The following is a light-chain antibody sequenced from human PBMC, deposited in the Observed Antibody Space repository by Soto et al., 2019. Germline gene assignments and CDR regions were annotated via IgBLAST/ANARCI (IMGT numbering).Light chain of an antibody. Sequence: QSALTQPASVSGSPGQSIIISCTGTSSDVGGYNLVSWYQQHPGKAPKFMIYEGTKRPSGVSNRFSGSKSGNTASLTISGLQAEDEADYSCCSYAGSSTYVFGTGTKLTVL. V-gene: IGLV2-23*01. CDR2: EGT. CDR1: SSDVGGYNL. J-gene: IGLJ1*01. CDR3: CSYAGSSTYV.